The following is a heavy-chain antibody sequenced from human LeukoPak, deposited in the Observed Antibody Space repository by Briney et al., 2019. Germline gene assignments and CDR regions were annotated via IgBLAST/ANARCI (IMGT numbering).Heavy chain of an antibody. CDR2: IDGGNGDT. CDR1: GCTFGKYA. Sequence: ASVKVSCKTSGCTFGKYAIHWVRQAPGQRFEWMGWIDGGNGDTRLSQKFQDRVSFTRDTFATTAYMELTSLRSEDTAVYYCARDQSRDIRVDFDYWGQGTLVTVSS. D-gene: IGHD2-15*01. CDR3: ARDQSRDIRVDFDY. J-gene: IGHJ4*02. V-gene: IGHV1-3*01.